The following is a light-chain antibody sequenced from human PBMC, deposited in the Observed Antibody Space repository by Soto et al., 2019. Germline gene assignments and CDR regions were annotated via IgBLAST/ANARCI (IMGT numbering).Light chain of an antibody. CDR3: QQGGT. CDR2: AAS. CDR1: QGISSY. J-gene: IGKJ3*01. Sequence: DIQLTQSPSFLSASVGDRVTITCRASQGISSYLAWYQQKPGKAPKLLIYAASTLQSGVPSRFSGSRSGTAFSLPMSSLLPEGFASYYCQQGGTFGPGTKVDI. V-gene: IGKV1-9*01.